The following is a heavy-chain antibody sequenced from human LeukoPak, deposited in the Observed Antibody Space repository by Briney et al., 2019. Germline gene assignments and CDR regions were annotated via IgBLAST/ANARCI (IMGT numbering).Heavy chain of an antibody. CDR2: IYYSGST. CDR1: GGSISSYY. CDR3: ARTAVAGNWGFDY. D-gene: IGHD6-19*01. V-gene: IGHV4-59*01. J-gene: IGHJ4*02. Sequence: PSETLSLTCTDSGGSISSYYWSCIRQPPGKGLEWIGYIYYSGSTNYNPSLKSRVTISVDTSKNQFSLKLSSVTAADTAVYYCARTAVAGNWGFDYWGQGTLVTVSS.